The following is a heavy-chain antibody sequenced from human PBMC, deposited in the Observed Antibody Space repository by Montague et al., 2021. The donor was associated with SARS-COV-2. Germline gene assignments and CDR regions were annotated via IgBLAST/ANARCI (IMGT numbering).Heavy chain of an antibody. Sequence: SETLSLTCTVSGVSISGYTYFWGWIRQPPGKGLEWIASVYYSGSTYYNPSLKSRVTISVDTSKNQSSLQVSSVTAADSAIYYCARHRVASWWNYFDPWGRGTLVTVSS. CDR1: GVSISGYTYF. V-gene: IGHV4-39*01. CDR3: ARHRVASWWNYFDP. D-gene: IGHD1-7*01. CDR2: VYYSGST. J-gene: IGHJ5*02.